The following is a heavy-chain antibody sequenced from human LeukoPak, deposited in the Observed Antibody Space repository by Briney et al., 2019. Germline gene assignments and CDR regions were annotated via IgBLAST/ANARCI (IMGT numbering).Heavy chain of an antibody. V-gene: IGHV3-30*18. CDR2: ISYDGSNK. CDR1: GFTFSSYG. Sequence: GGSLRLSCAASGFTFSSYGMHWVRQAPGKGLEWVAVISYDGSNKYYADSVKGRFTISRDNSKNTLYLQMNSLRAEDTAVYYCAKDHHGAAASVLGINWFDPWGQGTLVTVSS. D-gene: IGHD6-13*01. CDR3: AKDHHGAAASVLGINWFDP. J-gene: IGHJ5*02.